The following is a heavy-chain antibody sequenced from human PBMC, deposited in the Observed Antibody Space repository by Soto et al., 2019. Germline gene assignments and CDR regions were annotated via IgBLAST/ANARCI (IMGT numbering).Heavy chain of an antibody. CDR1: GYTFTSYD. Sequence: ASVNVSCKASGYTFTSYDINLVRQATGQGLEWMGWMNPNSGNTGYAQKFQGRVTMTRNTSISTAYMELSSLRSEDTAVYYCARALLGEGAFDIWGQGTMVTVSS. D-gene: IGHD4-17*01. V-gene: IGHV1-8*01. J-gene: IGHJ3*02. CDR2: MNPNSGNT. CDR3: ARALLGEGAFDI.